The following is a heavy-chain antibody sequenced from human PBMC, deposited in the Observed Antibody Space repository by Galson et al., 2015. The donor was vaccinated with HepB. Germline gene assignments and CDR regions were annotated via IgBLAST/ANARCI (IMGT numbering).Heavy chain of an antibody. CDR1: AGSISNYY. Sequence: ETLSLTCTVSAGSISNYYWSWIRQPPGKGLEWIGYFDSSGSTKYNPSLKSRVTISVDTSKIHFSLKLTSVTAADTAVYYCARHGGRHYDSSGYYYYYGMDVWGQGTTVTVSS. J-gene: IGHJ6*02. D-gene: IGHD3-22*01. V-gene: IGHV4-59*08. CDR2: FDSSGST. CDR3: ARHGGRHYDSSGYYYYYGMDV.